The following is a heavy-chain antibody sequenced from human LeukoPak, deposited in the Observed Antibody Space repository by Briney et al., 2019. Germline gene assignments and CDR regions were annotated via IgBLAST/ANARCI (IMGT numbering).Heavy chain of an antibody. CDR1: GGSISSYY. CDR2: IYTSGST. J-gene: IGHJ3*02. V-gene: IGHV4-4*07. CDR3: AATYYYDSSGYYYEIAAGGHDAFDI. Sequence: SETLSLTCTVSGGSISSYYWSWIRQPAGKGLEWIGRIYTSGSTNYNPSLKSRVTMSVDTSKNQFSLKLSSVTAADTAVYYCAATYYYDSSGYYYEIAAGGHDAFDIWGQGTMVTVSS. D-gene: IGHD3-22*01.